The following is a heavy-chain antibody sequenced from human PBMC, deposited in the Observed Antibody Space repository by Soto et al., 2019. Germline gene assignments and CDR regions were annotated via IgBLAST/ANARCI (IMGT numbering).Heavy chain of an antibody. J-gene: IGHJ4*02. D-gene: IGHD5-12*01. CDR1: GGSISSYY. CDR3: ARVREGQMATLYYFDY. V-gene: IGHV4-59*01. CDR2: IYYSGST. Sequence: SETLSLTCTVSGGSISSYYWSWIRQPPGKGLEWIGYIYYSGSTNYNPSLKSRVTISVDTSKNQFSLKLSSVTAADTAVYYCARVREGQMATLYYFDYWGQGTLVTVS.